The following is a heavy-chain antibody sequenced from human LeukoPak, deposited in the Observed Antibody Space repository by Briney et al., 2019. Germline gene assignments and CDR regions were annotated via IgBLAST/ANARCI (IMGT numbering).Heavy chain of an antibody. V-gene: IGHV4-31*03. CDR1: GGSIRSGGYY. D-gene: IGHD4-17*01. CDR3: ARDNRVTTRSRQVGYFDY. CDR2: IYYSGST. J-gene: IGHJ4*02. Sequence: PQTLSLTCTVSGGSIRSGGYYWSWIRQHPGKGLEWIGYIYYSGSTYYNPSLKSRVTISVDTSKNQFSLKLSSVTAADTAVYYCARDNRVTTRSRQVGYFDYWGQGTLVTVSS.